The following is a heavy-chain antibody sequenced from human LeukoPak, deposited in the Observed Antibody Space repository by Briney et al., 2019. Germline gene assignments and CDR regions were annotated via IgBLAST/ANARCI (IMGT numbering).Heavy chain of an antibody. D-gene: IGHD2-2*01. V-gene: IGHV1-69*13. J-gene: IGHJ4*02. CDR1: GGTFSSYA. Sequence: GASVKVSCKASGGTFSSYAISWVRQAPGQGLEWMGGIIPIFGTANYAQKFQGRVTITADESTSTAYMELSSLRSEDTAVYYCARHLYCSSTSCYERGVDYWGQGTLVTVSS. CDR3: ARHLYCSSTSCYERGVDY. CDR2: IIPIFGTA.